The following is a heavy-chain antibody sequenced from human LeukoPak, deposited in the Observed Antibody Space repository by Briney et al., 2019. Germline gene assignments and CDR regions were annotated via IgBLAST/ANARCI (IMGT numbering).Heavy chain of an antibody. D-gene: IGHD2-15*01. CDR3: AKDGCSGGSCYGRSAFDI. V-gene: IGHV3-9*03. J-gene: IGHJ3*02. CDR1: GFTLNDYA. CDR2: ISYNGGTI. Sequence: GGSLRLSYAVSGFTLNDYAMHWVRQAPGKGLEWVSGISYNGGTIGFADSVKGRFTISRDNAKNSLYLQMNSLRAEDMALYYCAKDGCSGGSCYGRSAFDIWGQGTMVTVSS.